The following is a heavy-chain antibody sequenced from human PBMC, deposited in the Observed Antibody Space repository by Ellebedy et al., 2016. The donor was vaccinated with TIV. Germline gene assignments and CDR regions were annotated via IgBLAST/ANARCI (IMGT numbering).Heavy chain of an antibody. CDR1: GGSISSYY. V-gene: IGHV4-59*01. Sequence: MPSETLSLTCTVSGGSISSYYWSWIRQPPGKGLEWIGYIYYSGSTNYNPSLKSRVTISVDTSKNQFSLKLSSVTAADTAVYYCARLKLFDIWGQGTMVTVSS. CDR3: ARLKLFDI. CDR2: IYYSGST. J-gene: IGHJ3*02.